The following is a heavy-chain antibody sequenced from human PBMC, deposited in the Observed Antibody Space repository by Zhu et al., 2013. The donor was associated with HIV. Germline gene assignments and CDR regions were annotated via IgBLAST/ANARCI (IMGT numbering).Heavy chain of an antibody. J-gene: IGHJ6*02. CDR2: TIPIYGTT. D-gene: IGHD2-15*01. CDR3: AREIAYCSGGTCYSGANYEYYYGMDV. CDR1: GGTFSDYS. Sequence: QVQLVQSGAEAKKPGSSMKVSCKASGGTFSDYSISWVRQAPGQGLEWMGRTIPIYGTTKYAQRFQGRVTITADESTGTAYMEFNIVRSEDTAVYYCAREIAYCSGGTCYSGANYEYYYGMDVWGQETTVTVSS. V-gene: IGHV1-69*18.